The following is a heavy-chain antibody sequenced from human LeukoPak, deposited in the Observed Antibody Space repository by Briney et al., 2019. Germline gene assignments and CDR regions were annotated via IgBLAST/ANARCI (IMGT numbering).Heavy chain of an antibody. V-gene: IGHV4-61*02. CDR1: GGSISSGSYY. J-gene: IGHJ6*03. CDR3: ARDSLLPSAMGYYYMDV. Sequence: PSQTLSLTCTVSGGSISSGSYYWRWIRQPAAKGLEWIGRIYTSGSTNHNPSLKSRVTISVDTSKNQFSLKLSSVTAADTALYYCARDSLLPSAMGYYYMDVWGKGTTVTVSS. CDR2: IYTSGST. D-gene: IGHD2-2*01.